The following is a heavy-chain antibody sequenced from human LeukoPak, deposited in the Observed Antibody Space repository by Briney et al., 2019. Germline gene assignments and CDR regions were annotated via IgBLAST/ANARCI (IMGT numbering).Heavy chain of an antibody. CDR3: ARSRSGYDLLTYYYYYMDV. D-gene: IGHD5-12*01. J-gene: IGHJ6*03. CDR1: GGSISSGGYS. Sequence: SETLSLTCAVSGGSISSGGYSWSWIRQPPGKGLEWIGYIYYSGSTYYNPSLKSRVTISVDTSKNQFSLKLSSVTAADTAVYYCARSRSGYDLLTYYYYYMDVWGKGTTVTVSS. V-gene: IGHV4-30-4*07. CDR2: IYYSGST.